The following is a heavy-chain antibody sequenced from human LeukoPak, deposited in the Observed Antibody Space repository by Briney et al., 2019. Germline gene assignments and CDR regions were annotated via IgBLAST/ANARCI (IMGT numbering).Heavy chain of an antibody. CDR3: ARARYHTEMTYFRTVYYFDY. CDR2: IHYSGST. D-gene: IGHD3/OR15-3a*01. CDR1: GDSISNGGYS. V-gene: IGHV4-61*08. J-gene: IGHJ4*02. Sequence: PSETLSLTCGVSGDSISNGGYSWSWIRQPPGKGLEWIGYIHYSGSTNYNPSLKSRVTISVDTSKNQFSLKLSSVTAADTAVYYCARARYHTEMTYFRTVYYFDYWGQGTLVTVSS.